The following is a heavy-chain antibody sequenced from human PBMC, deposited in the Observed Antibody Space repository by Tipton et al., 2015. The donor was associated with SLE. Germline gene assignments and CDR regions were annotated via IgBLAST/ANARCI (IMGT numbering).Heavy chain of an antibody. CDR2: IYSGGST. CDR3: ARSPIAVALDY. V-gene: IGHV3-53*01. D-gene: IGHD6-19*01. CDR1: GFTVSSNY. J-gene: IGHJ4*02. Sequence: SLRLSCAASGFTVSSNYMSWVRQAPGKGLEWVSVIYSGGSTYYADSVKGRFTISRDNSKNTLYLQMNSLRAEDTAVYYCARSPIAVALDYWGQGTLVTVSS.